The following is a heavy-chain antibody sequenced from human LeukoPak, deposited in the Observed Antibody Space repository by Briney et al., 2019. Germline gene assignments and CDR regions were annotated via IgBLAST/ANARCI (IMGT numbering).Heavy chain of an antibody. CDR2: INPNSGGT. V-gene: IGHV1-2*02. CDR3: ARDRKAVAGTGLLIGY. CDR1: GYTFTGYY. J-gene: IGHJ4*02. D-gene: IGHD6-19*01. Sequence: ASVKVSCKASGYTFTGYYMHWVRQAPGQGLEWMGWINPNSGGTNYAQKFQGRVTMTRDTSISTAYMELSRLRSDDTAVYYCARDRKAVAGTGLLIGYWGQGTLVTVSS.